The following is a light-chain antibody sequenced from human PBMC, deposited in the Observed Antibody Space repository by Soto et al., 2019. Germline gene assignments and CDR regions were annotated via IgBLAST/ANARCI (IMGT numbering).Light chain of an antibody. CDR2: GAS. V-gene: IGKV3-15*01. CDR1: QSVSGN. CDR3: QQYNNWPPWT. Sequence: EIVMTQSPATLSVSPGERATLSCRASQSVSGNLAWYQQKPGQAPRLLIYGASTRATGIPARFSGSVSGTEFTLTISSLHSEDFAVYYCQQYNNWPPWTFGQGTKVEIK. J-gene: IGKJ1*01.